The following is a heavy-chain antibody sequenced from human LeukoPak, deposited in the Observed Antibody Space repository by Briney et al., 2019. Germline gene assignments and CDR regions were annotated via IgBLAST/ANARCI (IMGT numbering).Heavy chain of an antibody. J-gene: IGHJ4*02. D-gene: IGHD6-19*01. V-gene: IGHV4-59*01. CDR3: ARTPGYSGGLDY. CDR1: GGSMSSYY. Sequence: SETLSLTCTVSGGSMSSYYWSWIRQPRGKGLEGIGYIYYSGSTNYSPSLMSRVTISVDTSKNQFSLKVSSVTAADTAVYYCARTPGYSGGLDYWGQGTLVTVSS. CDR2: IYYSGST.